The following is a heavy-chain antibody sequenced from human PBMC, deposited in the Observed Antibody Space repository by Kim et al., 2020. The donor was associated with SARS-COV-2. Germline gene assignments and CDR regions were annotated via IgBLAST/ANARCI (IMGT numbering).Heavy chain of an antibody. CDR1: GFTFSSYS. D-gene: IGHD6-19*01. Sequence: GGSLRLSCAASGFTFSSYSMNWVRQAPGKGLEWVSSISSSSSYIYYADSVKGRFTISRDNAKNSLYLQMNSLRAEDTAVYYCARDADYSSGWYGEDYFDYWGQGTLVTVSS. J-gene: IGHJ4*02. CDR3: ARDADYSSGWYGEDYFDY. CDR2: ISSSSSYI. V-gene: IGHV3-21*01.